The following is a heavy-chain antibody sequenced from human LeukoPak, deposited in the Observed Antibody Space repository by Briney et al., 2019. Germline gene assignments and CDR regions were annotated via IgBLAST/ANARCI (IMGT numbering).Heavy chain of an antibody. CDR3: ARQVIRHDMSLGY. Sequence: PSETLSLTCTVSGGSISSYYWSWIRQPPGKGLEWIGYIYYSGSTNYNPSLKSRVTLSVDTSKNQFSLKLSSVTAADTAVYYCARQVIRHDMSLGYWGQGTLVTVSS. CDR2: IYYSGST. V-gene: IGHV4-59*08. CDR1: GGSISSYY. J-gene: IGHJ4*02. D-gene: IGHD3-10*01.